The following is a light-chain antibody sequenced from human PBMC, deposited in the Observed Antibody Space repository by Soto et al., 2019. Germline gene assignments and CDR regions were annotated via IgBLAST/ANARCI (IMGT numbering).Light chain of an antibody. CDR3: QQYNSGPQT. CDR2: GAY. CDR1: QNIGSN. J-gene: IGKJ1*01. Sequence: EIVLTQSPATLSVSPGESATLSCRASQNIGSNLVWYRHKPGQAPRLLISGAYTRATGVPARFSGSGSGTEFALTISSLQSEDFAVYFCQQYNSGPQTFGQGTKVEIK. V-gene: IGKV3-15*01.